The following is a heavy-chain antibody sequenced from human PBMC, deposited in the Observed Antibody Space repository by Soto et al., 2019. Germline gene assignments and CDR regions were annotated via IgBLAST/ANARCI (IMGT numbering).Heavy chain of an antibody. D-gene: IGHD3-22*01. CDR1: GIPLNRLW. V-gene: IGHV3-7*01. Sequence: GSLRPSCAGSGIPLNRLWMKRVRPGSREGAGGVANIKQDGSEKYYVESVKGRFTISRDNAKNSLYLQMNSLRAEDTAVYYCARKVNFDYWGQGTLVTVSS. J-gene: IGHJ4*02. CDR3: ARKVNFDY. CDR2: IKQDGSEK.